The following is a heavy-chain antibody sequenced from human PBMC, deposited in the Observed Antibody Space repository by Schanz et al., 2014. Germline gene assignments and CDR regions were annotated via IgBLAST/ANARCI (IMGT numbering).Heavy chain of an antibody. CDR1: GYTFTSYG. CDR2: IIPIHGIV. J-gene: IGHJ6*02. D-gene: IGHD3-9*01. Sequence: QVQLVQSGAEVKKPGASVKVSCKASGYTFTSYGISWVRQAPGQGLEWMGWIIPIHGIVNYAQRFQDRVRITADKSTSTAYMELSSLRSDDTAVYYCARVQDDILTGSEYYYGMDVWGQGTTVTVSS. V-gene: IGHV1-69*10. CDR3: ARVQDDILTGSEYYYGMDV.